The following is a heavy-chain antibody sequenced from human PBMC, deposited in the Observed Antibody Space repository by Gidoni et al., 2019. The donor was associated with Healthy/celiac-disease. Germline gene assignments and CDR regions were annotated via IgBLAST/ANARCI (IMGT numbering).Heavy chain of an antibody. CDR1: GYTFPGYY. V-gene: IGHV1-2*02. CDR2: INPNSGGT. J-gene: IGHJ4*02. Sequence: QVQLVQSGAEVKKPGASVKVSCKASGYTFPGYYMHWVRQAPGQGLESMGWINPNSGGTNYAQKFQGRVTITRDTSISTAYMELRRLRSDDTAVYYCARDGYYYDFWSGYYETYFDYWGQGTLVTVSS. D-gene: IGHD3-3*01. CDR3: ARDGYYYDFWSGYYETYFDY.